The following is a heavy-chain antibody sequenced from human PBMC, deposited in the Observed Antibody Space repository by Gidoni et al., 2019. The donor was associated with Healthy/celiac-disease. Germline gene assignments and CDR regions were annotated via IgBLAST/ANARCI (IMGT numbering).Heavy chain of an antibody. CDR2: ISYDVSNK. J-gene: IGHJ6*02. CDR3: AKVRRGNSIGDIVYYYYYGMDV. D-gene: IGHD5-12*01. V-gene: IGHV3-30*18. CDR1: GFTFSIHG. Sequence: QVQLVESGGGLVQPGRSRRHSCAASGFTFSIHGMPWVRQGPGKGLGWVAVISYDVSNKYYADSVKGRFTISRDNSKNTLYLQMNSLRAEDTAVYYCAKVRRGNSIGDIVYYYYYGMDVWGQGTTVTVSS.